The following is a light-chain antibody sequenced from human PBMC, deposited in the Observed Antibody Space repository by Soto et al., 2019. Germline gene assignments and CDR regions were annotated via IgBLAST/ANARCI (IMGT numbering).Light chain of an antibody. Sequence: QSVLTQPASVSGSPGQSITISCIGTSSDVGAYNYVSWYQQLPGKAPKLMIYEVSNRPSGISNRFSGSKSGNTASLTISGLQTEDEADYYCNSRASGTTYVFXTGTKVTVL. CDR1: SSDVGAYNY. CDR3: NSRASGTTYV. CDR2: EVS. J-gene: IGLJ1*01. V-gene: IGLV2-14*01.